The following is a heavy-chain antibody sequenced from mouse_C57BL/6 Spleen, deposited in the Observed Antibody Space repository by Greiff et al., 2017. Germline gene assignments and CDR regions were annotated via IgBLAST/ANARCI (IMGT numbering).Heavy chain of an antibody. CDR2: ISNGGGST. CDR3: ARGGYDCFDY. Sequence: EVKVEESGGGLVQPGGSLKLSCAASGFTFSDYYMYWVRQTPEKRLEWVAYISNGGGSTYYPDTVTGRFTISRDNAKNTLYLQMSRLKSEDTAMYYCARGGYDCFDYWGQGTTLTVSS. V-gene: IGHV5-12*01. CDR1: GFTFSDYY. D-gene: IGHD2-2*01. J-gene: IGHJ2*01.